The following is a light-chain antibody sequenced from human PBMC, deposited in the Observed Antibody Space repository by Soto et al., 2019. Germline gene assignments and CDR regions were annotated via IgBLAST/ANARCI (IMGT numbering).Light chain of an antibody. CDR3: QQNFSIPIT. CDR1: QSISTY. V-gene: IGKV1-39*01. CDR2: AAS. Sequence: DIQMTQSPSSLSASVGDRVTITCRASQSISTYLNWYHQKPGKAPDLLIYAASSLKSGVPSRFSGSGSGTHFTLTITGLQPADFATYYCQQNFSIPITFGQGGRPEIK. J-gene: IGKJ5*01.